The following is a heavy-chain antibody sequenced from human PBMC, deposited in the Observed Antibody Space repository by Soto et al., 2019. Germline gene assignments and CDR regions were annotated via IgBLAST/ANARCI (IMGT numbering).Heavy chain of an antibody. Sequence: QVQLVESGGGVVQPVRSLRLSCAASGFTFSSYGMHWVRQAPGKGLEWVAVIWYDGSNKYYADSVKGRFTISRDNSKNTLYLQMNSLRAEDTAVYYCARPHRSSIPHWDYGMDVWGRGTTVTVSS. CDR1: GFTFSSYG. J-gene: IGHJ6*02. CDR2: IWYDGSNK. D-gene: IGHD7-27*01. CDR3: ARPHRSSIPHWDYGMDV. V-gene: IGHV3-33*01.